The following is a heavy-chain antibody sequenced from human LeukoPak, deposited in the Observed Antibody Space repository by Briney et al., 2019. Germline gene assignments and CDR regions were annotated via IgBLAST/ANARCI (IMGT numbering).Heavy chain of an antibody. CDR3: ARSLYSGYDYYFDY. CDR2: IIPILGIA. J-gene: IGHJ4*02. V-gene: IGHV1-69*02. D-gene: IGHD5-12*01. CDR1: GGTFSSYT. Sequence: ASVKVSCKASGGTFSSYTISWVRQAPGQGLEGMGRIIPILGIANYAQKCKGRATITADNSTSPAYMELSSLRSEDTAVYYCARSLYSGYDYYFDYWGQGTLVTVSS.